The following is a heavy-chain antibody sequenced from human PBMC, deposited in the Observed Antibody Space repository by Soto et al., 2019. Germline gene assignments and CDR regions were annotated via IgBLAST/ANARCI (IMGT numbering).Heavy chain of an antibody. Sequence: PSETLSLTCSISGGSFSSYYWNWIRQPPGKGLEWIGYIYYGGSTNYNPSLKSRVSISVERSKNQFSLKLSSVTAADSAVYYCAREGHISGFDYWGQGALVTVSS. CDR3: AREGHISGFDY. CDR1: GGSFSSYY. D-gene: IGHD1-26*01. V-gene: IGHV4-59*01. CDR2: IYYGGST. J-gene: IGHJ4*02.